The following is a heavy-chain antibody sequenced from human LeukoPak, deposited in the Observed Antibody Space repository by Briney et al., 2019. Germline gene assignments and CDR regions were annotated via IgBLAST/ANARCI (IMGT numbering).Heavy chain of an antibody. CDR2: ISSSSSYI. V-gene: IGHV3-21*01. Sequence: GGSLRLSCAASGFTFSYYAMHWVRQAPGKGLEWVSSISSSSSYIYYADSVKGRFTISRDNAKNSLYLQMNNLRAEDTAVYYCARAGGYSSGWFDPWGQGTLVTVSS. J-gene: IGHJ5*02. CDR3: ARAGGYSSGWFDP. CDR1: GFTFSYYA. D-gene: IGHD6-25*01.